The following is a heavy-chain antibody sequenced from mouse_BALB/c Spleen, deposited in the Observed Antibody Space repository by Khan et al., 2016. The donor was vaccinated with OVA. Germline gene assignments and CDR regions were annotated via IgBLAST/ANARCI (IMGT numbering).Heavy chain of an antibody. CDR1: GYSITSDYA. D-gene: IGHD1-1*01. CDR2: ISYSGNT. CDR3: ARVYGGDFDY. J-gene: IGHJ2*01. Sequence: LQQSGPGLVKPSQSLSLTCTVTGYSITSDYAWNWIRQFPGNKLEWMGFISYSGNTNYNPSLKSRISITRDTSKNQFFLQLNSVTTEDIATYYCARVYGGDFDYWGQGTTLTVSS. V-gene: IGHV3-2*02.